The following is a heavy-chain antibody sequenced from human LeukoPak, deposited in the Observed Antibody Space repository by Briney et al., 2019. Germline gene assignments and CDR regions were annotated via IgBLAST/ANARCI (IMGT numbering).Heavy chain of an antibody. V-gene: IGHV4-34*01. J-gene: IGHJ4*02. CDR2: INHSGST. Sequence: NPSETLSLTCAVYGGSFSGYYWSWIRQPPGKGLEWIGEINHSGSTNYNPSLKSRVTISVDTSKNQFSLKLSSVTAADTAVYYCARRSGYDRYLAYWGQGTLVTVSS. D-gene: IGHD5-12*01. CDR3: ARRSGYDRYLAY. CDR1: GGSFSGYY.